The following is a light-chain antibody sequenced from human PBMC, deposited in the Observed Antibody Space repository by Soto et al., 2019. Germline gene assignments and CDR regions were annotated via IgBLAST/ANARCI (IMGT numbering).Light chain of an antibody. Sequence: EIVMTQSPATLSVSPGERVTLSCRASQSVTTRLAWHQHKPGQAPTLLMSGASNRASGVPVRFSGSGSATDFTLTITRLEPEDFALYYCQQYGGSPITFGLGTRLEIK. V-gene: IGKV3-20*01. CDR2: GAS. J-gene: IGKJ5*01. CDR3: QQYGGSPIT. CDR1: QSVTTR.